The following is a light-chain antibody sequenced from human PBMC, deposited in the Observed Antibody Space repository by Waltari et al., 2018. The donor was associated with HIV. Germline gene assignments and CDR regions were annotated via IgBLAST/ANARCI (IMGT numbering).Light chain of an antibody. V-gene: IGKV2-30*01. CDR3: MQATHWSIT. Sequence: DVVMTQSPLSLPVTLGQPASISCRSSQSLVDTDGNTYLNWFQQRPGQSPRRLIYRASHRDSGVPDRFSGSGSGTDFTLKISRVEADVIGIYYCMQATHWSITFGQGTRLEIK. CDR1: QSLVDTDGNTY. CDR2: RAS. J-gene: IGKJ5*01.